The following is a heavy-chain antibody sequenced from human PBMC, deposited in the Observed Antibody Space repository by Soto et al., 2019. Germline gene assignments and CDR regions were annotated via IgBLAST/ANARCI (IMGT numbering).Heavy chain of an antibody. J-gene: IGHJ5*02. D-gene: IGHD6-6*01. CDR1: GGTISSYD. V-gene: IGHV4-59*12. CDR2: IYYSRST. Sequence: SWTRCLTCTVSGGTISSYDWGWFRQPPGKGLEWIGYIYYSRSTNYNPSIKSRVTISVDTSKTPFSLKLSSVTAADTAVYYCARGGGIAARPPRENGFDPWGQGTLVTVSS. CDR3: ARGGGIAARPPRENGFDP.